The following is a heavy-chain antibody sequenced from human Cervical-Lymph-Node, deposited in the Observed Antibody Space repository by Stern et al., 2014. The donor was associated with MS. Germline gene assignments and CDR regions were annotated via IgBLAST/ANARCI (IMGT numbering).Heavy chain of an antibody. CDR1: GFSLSTSGVG. V-gene: IGHV2-5*02. D-gene: IGHD1-1*01. CDR2: IYWDDDK. Sequence: ESGPALVKPTPTLTLTCTFSGFSLSTSGVGVGWIRQPPGKALEWLAIIYWDDDKRYSPSLESRLTITKDTSKNLVFLTMTNMDPVDTATYYCAHLTTATALDYWGQGTLVTVSS. CDR3: AHLTTATALDY. J-gene: IGHJ4*02.